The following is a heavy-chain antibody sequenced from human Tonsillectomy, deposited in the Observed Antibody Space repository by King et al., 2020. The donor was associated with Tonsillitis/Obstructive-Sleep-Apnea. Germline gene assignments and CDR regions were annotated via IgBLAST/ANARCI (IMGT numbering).Heavy chain of an antibody. V-gene: IGHV4-59*08. CDR1: GGSISGYY. CDR3: ASLVPSLGAFDI. CDR2: IFYSGST. J-gene: IGHJ3*02. D-gene: IGHD2-2*01. Sequence: QLQESGPGLVKPSETLSLTCTVSGGSISGYYWSWIRQPPGKGLEWIGYIFYSGSTNYNPSLKSRFTISVDTSKNQFSLNLGSVPAADTAVYYCASLVPSLGAFDIWGQGTMVTVSS.